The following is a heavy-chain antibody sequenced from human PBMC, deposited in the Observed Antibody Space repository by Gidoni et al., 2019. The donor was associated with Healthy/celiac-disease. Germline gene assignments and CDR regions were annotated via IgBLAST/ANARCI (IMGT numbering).Heavy chain of an antibody. J-gene: IGHJ3*02. D-gene: IGHD2-15*01. Sequence: QVQLQESGPGLVKPSDTLSLTCTVSGGSVSSGSYCWSWIRQPPGKGLEWIGYIYYSGSTNYNPSLRSRVTISDDTSKNQFSLKLISVTAADTAVYYCARDRYCSGGSCYAFDIWGQGTMVTVSS. CDR1: GGSVSSGSYC. CDR3: ARDRYCSGGSCYAFDI. V-gene: IGHV4-61*01. CDR2: IYYSGST.